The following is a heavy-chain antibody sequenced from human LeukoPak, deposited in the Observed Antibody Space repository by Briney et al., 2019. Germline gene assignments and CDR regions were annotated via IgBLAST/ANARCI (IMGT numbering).Heavy chain of an antibody. CDR3: ASVRGYSYYFDY. CDR1: GGSISSYY. CDR2: IYYSGST. J-gene: IGHJ4*02. Sequence: SETMSLTCTVSGGSISSYYWSWIRQAPGKGLEWIGYIYYSGSTNYSPSLKSRVTISVDTSKNQFSLKLSSVTAADTAVYYCASVRGYSYYFDYWGQGTLVTVSS. V-gene: IGHV4-59*01. D-gene: IGHD5-18*01.